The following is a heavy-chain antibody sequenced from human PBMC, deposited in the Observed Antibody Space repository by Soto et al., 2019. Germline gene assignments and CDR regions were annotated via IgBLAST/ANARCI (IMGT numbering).Heavy chain of an antibody. V-gene: IGHV4-59*02. CDR1: GASVSGYY. Sequence: SETLSLTCTVSGASVSGYYWSWIRQPPGKGLEWIGYIYPSGSTNFSPSLKSRVTMAVDTSKSQLSLKLRSVTAADTAVYFCAKRIASRLGYYFHYWGQGALVTVPS. CDR3: AKRIASRLGYYFHY. CDR2: IYPSGST. J-gene: IGHJ4*02. D-gene: IGHD6-6*01.